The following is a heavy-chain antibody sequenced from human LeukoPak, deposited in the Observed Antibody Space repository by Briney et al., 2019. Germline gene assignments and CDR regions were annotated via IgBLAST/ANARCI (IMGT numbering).Heavy chain of an antibody. V-gene: IGHV5-51*01. Sequence: GESLKISCKGSGYSFTNYWIGWVRQMPGKGLEWMGIIYPGDSDTRYSPSFQGQVTISADKSISTAYLQWSSLKASDTAMYYCARSNAASLGGFDYWGQGTLVTVSS. CDR2: IYPGDSDT. J-gene: IGHJ4*02. CDR1: GYSFTNYW. CDR3: ARSNAASLGGFDY. D-gene: IGHD3-10*01.